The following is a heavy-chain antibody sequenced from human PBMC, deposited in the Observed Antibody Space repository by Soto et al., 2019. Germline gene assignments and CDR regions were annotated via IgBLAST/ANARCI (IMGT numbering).Heavy chain of an antibody. J-gene: IGHJ4*02. Sequence: QLQLQESGPGVVKSSETLSLTCTVSGGSISSSFYYWGWIRQPPGKGLEWIGSFYYSGSTYYYTSLKSRVTISGHTSENQISLKLSSVTAADTAVYYCARQVVDGTVTGSGSFDYWGQGTLVTVSS. CDR1: GGSISSSFYY. D-gene: IGHD3-10*01. CDR3: ARQVVDGTVTGSGSFDY. CDR2: FYYSGST. V-gene: IGHV4-39*01.